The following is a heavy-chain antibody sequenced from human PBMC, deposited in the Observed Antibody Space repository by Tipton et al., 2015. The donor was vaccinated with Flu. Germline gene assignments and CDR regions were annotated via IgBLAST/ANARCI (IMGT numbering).Heavy chain of an antibody. D-gene: IGHD3-9*01. J-gene: IGHJ4*02. Sequence: TLSLTCTVSGGSISSYYWSWIRQPPGKGLEWIGYIYYSGSTNYNPSLKSRVTISVDTSKNQSSLKLSSVTAADTAVYYCARGINDLTGPRFDYWGQGTLVTVSS. CDR3: ARGINDLTGPRFDY. CDR2: IYYSGST. V-gene: IGHV4-59*01. CDR1: GGSISSYY.